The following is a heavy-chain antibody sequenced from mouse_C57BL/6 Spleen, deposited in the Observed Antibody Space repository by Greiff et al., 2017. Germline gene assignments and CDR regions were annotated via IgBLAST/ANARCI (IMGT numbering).Heavy chain of an antibody. CDR3: AQRGAYYGSSPDY. D-gene: IGHD1-1*01. J-gene: IGHJ2*01. CDR1: GFNIKNTY. V-gene: IGHV14-3*01. Sequence: VQLKESVAELVRPGASVKLSCTASGFNIKNTYMHWVKQRPEQGLEWIGRIDPANGNTKYAPKFQGKATITADTSSNTAYLQRSSLTSEDTAIYYCAQRGAYYGSSPDYWGQGTTLTVSS. CDR2: IDPANGNT.